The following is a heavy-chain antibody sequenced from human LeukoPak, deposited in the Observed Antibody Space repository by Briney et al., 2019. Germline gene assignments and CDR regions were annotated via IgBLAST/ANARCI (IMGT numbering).Heavy chain of an antibody. CDR2: ISYDGINK. J-gene: IGHJ4*02. V-gene: IGHV3-30*18. D-gene: IGHD3-10*01. Sequence: GESLRLSCATTGFNFITTWMSWVRQAPGKGLEWVALISYDGINKYYADSVKGRFTISRDNSKNTLYLQMNSLRAEDTAVYYCAKDSISMVRGVTGGYFDYWGQGTLVTVSS. CDR1: GFNFITTW. CDR3: AKDSISMVRGVTGGYFDY.